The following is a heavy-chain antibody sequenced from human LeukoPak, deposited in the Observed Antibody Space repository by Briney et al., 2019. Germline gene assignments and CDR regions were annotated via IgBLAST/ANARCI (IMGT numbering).Heavy chain of an antibody. J-gene: IGHJ4*02. CDR1: GFTLSNAW. CDR3: TTLHY. Sequence: PGGSLRLSCAASGFTLSNAWMTWVRQAPGKGLEWVGRIKTKTDGWSTDYAAPVKGRFTISRDDSESTLYQQMNGLKTEDTAVYYCTTLHYWGQGTLVSVSS. CDR2: IKTKTDGWST. V-gene: IGHV3-15*01.